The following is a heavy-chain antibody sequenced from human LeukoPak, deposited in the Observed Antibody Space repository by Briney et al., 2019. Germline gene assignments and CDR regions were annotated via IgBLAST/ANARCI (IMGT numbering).Heavy chain of an antibody. Sequence: GGSLRLSCAASGFTFSSYWMHWVRQAPGKGLVWVSRINSDGSSTSYADSVKGRFTISRDNAKNTLYLQMNSLRAEDTAVYYCARDSSPLGYCSGGSCSRTYFDYWGQGTLVTVSS. CDR3: ARDSSPLGYCSGGSCSRTYFDY. J-gene: IGHJ4*02. CDR2: INSDGSST. CDR1: GFTFSSYW. V-gene: IGHV3-74*01. D-gene: IGHD2-15*01.